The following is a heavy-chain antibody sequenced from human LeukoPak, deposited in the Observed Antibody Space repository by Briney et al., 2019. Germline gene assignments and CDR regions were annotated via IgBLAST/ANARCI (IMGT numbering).Heavy chain of an antibody. CDR1: GGSFSGYY. Sequence: SETLSLTCAVYGGSFSGYYWSWIRQPPGKGLEWIGEINHSGSTNYNPSLKSRVTISADTSKNQFSLKLSSVTAADTAVYYCARFFGQLPYYYYYYGMDVWGQGTTVTVSS. J-gene: IGHJ6*02. D-gene: IGHD3-16*02. CDR3: ARFFGQLPYYYYYYGMDV. CDR2: INHSGST. V-gene: IGHV4-34*01.